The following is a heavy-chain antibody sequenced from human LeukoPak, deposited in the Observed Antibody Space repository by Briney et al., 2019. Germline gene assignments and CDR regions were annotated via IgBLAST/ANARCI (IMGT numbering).Heavy chain of an antibody. J-gene: IGHJ3*02. V-gene: IGHV3-NL1*01. CDR2: IYSGDST. Sequence: PGGSLRLSCAASGFTFSSYGMHWVRQAPGKGLEWVSVIYSGDSTYYGDSVKGRFTISRDNSKNTLYLQMHSLRVEDTAVYYCAAVAGTDDAFDIWGQGTMVTVSS. CDR3: AAVAGTDDAFDI. D-gene: IGHD6-19*01. CDR1: GFTFSSYG.